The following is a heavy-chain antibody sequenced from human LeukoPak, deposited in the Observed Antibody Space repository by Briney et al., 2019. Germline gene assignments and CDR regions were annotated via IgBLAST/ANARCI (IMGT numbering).Heavy chain of an antibody. CDR3: ARDLEYSSSHWFDP. V-gene: IGHV4-30-2*01. CDR1: GGSISSGGYY. D-gene: IGHD6-6*01. Sequence: PQTLSLTCTVSGGSISSGGYYWSWIRQPPGKGLEWIGYIYHSGSTYYNPSLKSRVTISVDRSKNQFSLKLSSVTAADTAVYYCARDLEYSSSHWFDPWGQGTLVTVSS. J-gene: IGHJ5*02. CDR2: IYHSGST.